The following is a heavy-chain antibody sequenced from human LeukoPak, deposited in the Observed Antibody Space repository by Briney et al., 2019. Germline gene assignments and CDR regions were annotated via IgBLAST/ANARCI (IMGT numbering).Heavy chain of an antibody. CDR1: GFTFSSYA. CDR2: ISSSGSTI. D-gene: IGHD5-12*01. V-gene: IGHV3-48*03. CDR3: ARGSSGYDAPGAFDI. Sequence: GGSLRLSCAASGFTFSSYAMHWVRQAPGKGLEWVSYISSSGSTIYYADSVKGRFTISRDNAKNSLYLQMNSLRAEDTAVYYCARGSSGYDAPGAFDIWGQGTMVTVSS. J-gene: IGHJ3*02.